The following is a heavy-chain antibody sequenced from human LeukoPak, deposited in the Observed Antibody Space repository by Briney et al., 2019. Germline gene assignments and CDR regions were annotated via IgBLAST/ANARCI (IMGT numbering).Heavy chain of an antibody. J-gene: IGHJ4*02. D-gene: IGHD6-19*01. CDR3: ATKVAGTSHFSY. V-gene: IGHV3-48*03. CDR2: ISSSGSTM. Sequence: PGGSLRLSCAASGFTFSSYEMNWVRQAPGKGLEWVSYISSSGSTMYYADSVKGRFTISRDNAKNSLYLQMNSLRAEDTAIYYCATKVAGTSHFSYWGQGTLVTVSS. CDR1: GFTFSSYE.